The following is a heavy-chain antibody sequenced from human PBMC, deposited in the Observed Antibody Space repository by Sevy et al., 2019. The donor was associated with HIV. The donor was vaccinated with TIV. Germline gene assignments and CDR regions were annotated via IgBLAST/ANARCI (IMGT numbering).Heavy chain of an antibody. CDR1: GGSISSGGYY. CDR3: ARETDSSGFSL. D-gene: IGHD3-22*01. Sequence: SETLSLTCTVSGGSISSGGYYWSWIRQHPGKGLEWIGYIYYSGSTYYNQSLKSRVTISVDTSKNQFSLKLSSVTAADTAVYYCARETDSSGFSLWGQGTLVTVSS. CDR2: IYYSGST. J-gene: IGHJ4*02. V-gene: IGHV4-31*03.